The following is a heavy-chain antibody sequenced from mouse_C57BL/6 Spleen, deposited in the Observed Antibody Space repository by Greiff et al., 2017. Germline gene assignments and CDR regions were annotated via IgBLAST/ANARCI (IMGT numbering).Heavy chain of an antibody. J-gene: IGHJ1*03. Sequence: VQLQQPGAELVKPGASVKLSCKASGYTFTSYWMHWVKQRPGQGLEWIGMIHPNSGSTNYNEKFKSKATLTVDKSSSTAYMQRSSLTSEDSAVYYCARAEDWYFDVWGTGPTVTVSS. V-gene: IGHV1-64*01. CDR3: ARAEDWYFDV. CDR2: IHPNSGST. CDR1: GYTFTSYW.